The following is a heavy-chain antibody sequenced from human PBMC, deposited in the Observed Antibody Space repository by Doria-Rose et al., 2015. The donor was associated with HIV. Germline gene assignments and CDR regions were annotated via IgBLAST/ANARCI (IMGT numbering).Heavy chain of an antibody. CDR1: GVSLSSPGMG. Sequence: QVTLKESGPVLVKPTETLTLTCTVSGVSLSSPGMGVSWIRQPPGKALEWLANIFSDDERSYKTSLMSRLTISRGTSKSQVVLTMTDMDPVDTATYYCARIKSSRWYHKYYFDFWGQGTLVIVSA. CDR3: ARIKSSRWYHKYYFDF. D-gene: IGHD6-13*01. J-gene: IGHJ4*02. V-gene: IGHV2-26*01. CDR2: IFSDDER.